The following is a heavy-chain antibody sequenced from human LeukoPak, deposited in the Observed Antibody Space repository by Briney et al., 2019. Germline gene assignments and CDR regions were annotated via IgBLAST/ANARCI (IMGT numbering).Heavy chain of an antibody. CDR1: GFTFSSYG. CDR2: ISGSGSDT. D-gene: IGHD4-17*01. V-gene: IGHV3-23*01. J-gene: IGHJ4*02. CDR3: AKARGTDYGDYVIFDY. Sequence: PGGSLRLSCAASGFTFSSYGMAWVRQAPGKGLEWVSSISGSGSDTYYADSVKGHFTISRDNSKNTLFLQMNSLRAEDTAVYYCAKARGTDYGDYVIFDYWGQGTLVTVSS.